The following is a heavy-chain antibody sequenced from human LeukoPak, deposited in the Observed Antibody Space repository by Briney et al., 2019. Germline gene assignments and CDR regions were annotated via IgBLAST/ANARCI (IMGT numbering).Heavy chain of an antibody. Sequence: GGPLRLSCAGSGFPLSDAWMTWVRRAPGKGLEWIGRIINTTDYAAAVEGRFIISRDDSEEKLFLQMNSLKSEDTAVYYCTTGPYNGTYHWGQGTLVTVSS. D-gene: IGHD1-26*01. CDR2: IINTT. J-gene: IGHJ5*02. CDR3: TTGPYNGTYH. CDR1: GFPLSDAW. V-gene: IGHV3-15*01.